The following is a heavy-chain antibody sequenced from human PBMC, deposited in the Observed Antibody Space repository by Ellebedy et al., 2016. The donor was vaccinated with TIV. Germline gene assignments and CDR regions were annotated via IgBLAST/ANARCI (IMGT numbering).Heavy chain of an antibody. CDR1: GYTFTSNG. CDR3: ARDGYFDY. J-gene: IGHJ4*02. D-gene: IGHD2-2*03. Sequence: AASVKVSCKASGYTFTSNGISWARHASGQGLEWMGWISAYNGNTNYAQKLQGRVTLTTDTSTGTAYMELRSIGSDDTAVYYCARDGYFDYWGQGTLVTVSS. CDR2: ISAYNGNT. V-gene: IGHV1-18*04.